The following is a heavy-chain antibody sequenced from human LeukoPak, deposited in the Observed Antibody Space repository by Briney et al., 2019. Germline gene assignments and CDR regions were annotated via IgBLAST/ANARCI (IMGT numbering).Heavy chain of an antibody. Sequence: SETLSLTCAVYGGSFSGCYWSWIRQPPGKGLEWIGEINHSGSTNYNPSLKSRVTISVDTSKNQFSLKLSSVTAVDTAVYYCARIFPHYGSGSYYQDYWGQGTLVTVSS. V-gene: IGHV4-34*01. CDR1: GGSFSGCY. CDR2: INHSGST. J-gene: IGHJ4*02. D-gene: IGHD3-10*01. CDR3: ARIFPHYGSGSYYQDY.